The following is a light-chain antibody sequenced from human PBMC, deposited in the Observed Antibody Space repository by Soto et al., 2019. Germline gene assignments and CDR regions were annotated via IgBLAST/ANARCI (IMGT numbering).Light chain of an antibody. V-gene: IGKV3-15*01. CDR2: GAS. J-gene: IGKJ4*01. Sequence: EIVMTQSPATVSVSPGQTVTLTCRASQSVATYLGWYQQKPGQAPRLVLYGASTRATGVPDRFSGSGSGTEFTLTISSLQSEDFALYYCQQYLGWPPNLTFGGGTKVEIK. CDR3: QQYLGWPPNLT. CDR1: QSVATY.